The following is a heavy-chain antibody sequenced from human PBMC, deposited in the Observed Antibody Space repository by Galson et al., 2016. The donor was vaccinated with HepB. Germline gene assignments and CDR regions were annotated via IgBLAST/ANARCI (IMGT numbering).Heavy chain of an antibody. D-gene: IGHD4-23*01. V-gene: IGHV3-53*01. CDR2: LYGGGGT. J-gene: IGHJ4*02. Sequence: SLRLSCAVAGFSVSAHHVGWFRQTPGKGLECASVLYGGGGTYYSDTVRGRFSVSRDNSNNIVYLHMNSLRVDDTAVYDCVGYGGNSVWGRGTLVTVAS. CDR1: GFSVSAHH. CDR3: VGYGGNSV.